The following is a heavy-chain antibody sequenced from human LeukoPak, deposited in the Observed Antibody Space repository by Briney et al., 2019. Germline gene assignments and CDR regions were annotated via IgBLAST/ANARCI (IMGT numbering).Heavy chain of an antibody. V-gene: IGHV3-66*01. CDR1: GFTVSSNY. CDR2: IYSGGST. CDR3: SRGGNQYYFDY. J-gene: IGHJ4*02. Sequence: PGGSLRLSCAASGFTVSSNYMSWVRQAPGKGLEWVSVIYSGGSTYYADSVKGRFTISRDNSKNTLYLQTNSLRVEDTAVYYCSRGGNQYYFDYWGQGTLVTVSS. D-gene: IGHD3-10*01.